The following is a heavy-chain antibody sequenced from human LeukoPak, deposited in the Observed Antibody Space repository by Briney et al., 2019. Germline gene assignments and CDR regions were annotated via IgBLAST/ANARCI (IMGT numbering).Heavy chain of an antibody. V-gene: IGHV4-30-2*01. CDR2: IYHSGST. CDR3: ARAGSGSYYGWFDP. CDR1: GGSISSGGYS. J-gene: IGHJ5*02. D-gene: IGHD3-10*01. Sequence: PSQTLSLTCAVSGGSISSGGYSWSWIRQPPGKGLEWIGYIYHSGSTYYNPSLKSRVTISVDRSKNQFSLKLSSVIAADTAVYYCARAGSGSYYGWFDPWGQGTLVTVSS.